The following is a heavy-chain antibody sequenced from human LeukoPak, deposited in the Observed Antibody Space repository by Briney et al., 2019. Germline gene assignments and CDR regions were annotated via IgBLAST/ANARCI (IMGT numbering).Heavy chain of an antibody. CDR2: INHSGST. CDR1: GGSFSGYY. D-gene: IGHD6-19*01. V-gene: IGHV4-34*01. Sequence: SETLSLTCAVYGGSFSGYYWSWIRQPPGKGLEWIGEINHSGSTNYNPSLKSRVTISVDTSKNQFSLKLSSVTAADTAVYYCARGKGSGWFSYYFDYWGQGTLVAVSS. CDR3: ARGKGSGWFSYYFDY. J-gene: IGHJ4*02.